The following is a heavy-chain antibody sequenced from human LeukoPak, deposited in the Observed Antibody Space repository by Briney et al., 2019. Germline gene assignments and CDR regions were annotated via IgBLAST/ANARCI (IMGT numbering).Heavy chain of an antibody. Sequence: SVKVSCKASGGTFSSYAVSWVRQAPGQGLEWMGRSIPILGIANYAQKFQGRVTITADKSTSTAYMELSSLRSEDTAVYYCAGEYYYDSSGYYRGVYWGQGTLVTVSS. CDR2: SIPILGIA. J-gene: IGHJ4*02. D-gene: IGHD3-22*01. CDR1: GGTFSSYA. CDR3: AGEYYYDSSGYYRGVY. V-gene: IGHV1-69*04.